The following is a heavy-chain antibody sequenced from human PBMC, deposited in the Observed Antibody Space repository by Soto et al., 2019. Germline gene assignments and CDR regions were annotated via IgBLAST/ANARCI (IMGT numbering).Heavy chain of an antibody. CDR1: GGSISSGGYY. Sequence: TVSGGSISSGGYYWSWIRQHPGKGLEWIGYIYYSGSTYYNPSLKSRVTISVDTSKNQFSLKLSSVTAADTAVYYCAREGLELRNAFDIWGQGTMVTVSS. D-gene: IGHD1-7*01. V-gene: IGHV4-31*03. CDR3: AREGLELRNAFDI. J-gene: IGHJ3*02. CDR2: IYYSGST.